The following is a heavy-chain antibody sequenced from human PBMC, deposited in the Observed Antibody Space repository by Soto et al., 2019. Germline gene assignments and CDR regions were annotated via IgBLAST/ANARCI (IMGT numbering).Heavy chain of an antibody. CDR3: ARVKGGTTRRAFDS. D-gene: IGHD1-7*01. V-gene: IGHV4-31*03. Sequence: SETLSLTCTVSGDSISSGGYYWSWIRQHPGKGLEWIGYIYDNGGAYYSPSLKGRVVISVDRSENQFSLRLSSVTAAYTAVYYCARVKGGTTRRAFDSWGQGTLVTVSS. CDR2: IYDNGGA. CDR1: GDSISSGGYY. J-gene: IGHJ4*02.